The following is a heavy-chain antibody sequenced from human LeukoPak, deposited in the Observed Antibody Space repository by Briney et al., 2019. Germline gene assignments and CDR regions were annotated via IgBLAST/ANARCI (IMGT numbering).Heavy chain of an antibody. CDR3: ARVSPYSSSWYYFDH. Sequence: PSETLSLTCTVSGGSISSYYWSWIRQPPGKGLEWIGYIYYSGSTNYNPSLKSRVTISVDTSKNQFSLRLSSVTAADTAMYYCARVSPYSSSWYYFDHWGQGTLVTVSS. D-gene: IGHD6-13*01. V-gene: IGHV4-59*01. CDR1: GGSISSYY. CDR2: IYYSGST. J-gene: IGHJ4*02.